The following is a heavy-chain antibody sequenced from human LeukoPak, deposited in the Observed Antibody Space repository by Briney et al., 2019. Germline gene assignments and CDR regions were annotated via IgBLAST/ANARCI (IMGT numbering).Heavy chain of an antibody. J-gene: IGHJ4*02. CDR3: ARDQYYYDSSGYYGFDY. CDR2: IHTSGST. CDR1: GCSITSYY. V-gene: IGHV4-4*07. D-gene: IGHD3-22*01. Sequence: SETLSLTCTVSGCSITSYYWSWIRQPAGTGLEWIGRIHTSGSTNYNPSLKSRVTMSVDTSKNQFSLRLSSVTAADTAVYYCARDQYYYDSSGYYGFDYWGQGTLVTVSS.